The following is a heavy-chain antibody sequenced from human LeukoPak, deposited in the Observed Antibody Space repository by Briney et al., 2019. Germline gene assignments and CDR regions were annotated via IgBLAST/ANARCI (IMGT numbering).Heavy chain of an antibody. CDR2: IYYSGST. CDR1: GGSISSGDYY. CDR3: ARSTVTTHNNWFDP. V-gene: IGHV4-30-4*08. J-gene: IGHJ5*02. Sequence: SETLSLTCTVSGGSISSGDYYWSWIRQPPGKGLEWIGYIYYSGSTYYNPSLKSRVTISVDTSKNQFSLKLSSVTAADTAVYYCARSTVTTHNNWFDPWGQGTLVTVSP. D-gene: IGHD4-17*01.